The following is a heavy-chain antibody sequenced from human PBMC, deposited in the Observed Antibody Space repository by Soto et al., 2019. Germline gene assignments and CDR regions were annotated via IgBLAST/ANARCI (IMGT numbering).Heavy chain of an antibody. CDR1: GFTLSSYM. D-gene: IGHD2-8*02. Sequence: GGSLRLSCAASGFTLSSYMMNWVRQAPGQGLEWVSTILVGGNTYYADSVKGRFTISRDNSKNTLYLQMNSLTAGDTAVYYCAKATATGGGAFDICGQGTMVTVSS. CDR3: AKATATGGGAFDI. V-gene: IGHV3-23*01. CDR2: ILVGGNT. J-gene: IGHJ3*02.